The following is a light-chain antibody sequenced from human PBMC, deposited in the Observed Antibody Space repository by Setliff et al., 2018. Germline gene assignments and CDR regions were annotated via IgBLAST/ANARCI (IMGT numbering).Light chain of an antibody. V-gene: IGLV1-44*01. CDR1: SSNIGSNT. J-gene: IGLJ1*01. CDR2: SNN. CDR3: AAWDDSLNGHA. Sequence: QSALTQPPSASGTPGQRVTISCSGSSSNIGSNTVNWYQQLPGTAPKLLIYSNNQRPSGVPDRFSGSESGTSASLAISGLQSEDEADYYCAAWDDSLNGHAFGNGTKVTVL.